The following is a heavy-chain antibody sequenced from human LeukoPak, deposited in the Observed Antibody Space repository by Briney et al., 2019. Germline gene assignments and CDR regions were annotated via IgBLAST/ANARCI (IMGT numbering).Heavy chain of an antibody. Sequence: PGGSLRLSCAASGLTFSTYAMHWVRQAPGKGLEWVAVIPYDGSNKYYADSVKGRFTISRENSKNRLYLQMNSLRAEDAAIYYCAKAPLGRCTGVICYYFDYWGQGTLVTVSS. V-gene: IGHV3-30*04. CDR3: AKAPLGRCTGVICYYFDY. J-gene: IGHJ4*02. CDR2: IPYDGSNK. D-gene: IGHD2-15*01. CDR1: GLTFSTYA.